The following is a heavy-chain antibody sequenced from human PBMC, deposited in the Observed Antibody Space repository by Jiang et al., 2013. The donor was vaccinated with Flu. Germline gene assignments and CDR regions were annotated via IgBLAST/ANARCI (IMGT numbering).Heavy chain of an antibody. D-gene: IGHD3-9*01. CDR3: ARDGHYDILTGYSPTDY. J-gene: IGHJ4*02. CDR1: GFTFSSYG. CDR2: ISSSSSYI. V-gene: IGHV3-21*01. Sequence: SCAASGFTFSSYGMNWVRQAPGKGLEWVSSISSSSSYIYYADSVKGRFTISRDNAKNSLYLQMNSLRAEDTAVYYCARDGHYDILTGYSPTDYWGQGTLVTVSS.